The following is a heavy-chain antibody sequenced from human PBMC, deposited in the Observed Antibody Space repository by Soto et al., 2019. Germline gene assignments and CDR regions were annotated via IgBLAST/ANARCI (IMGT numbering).Heavy chain of an antibody. V-gene: IGHV1-69*13. CDR3: ARAGTYYYGSSERGMDV. CDR2: IIPIFGTA. J-gene: IGHJ6*02. D-gene: IGHD3-22*01. CDR1: GGTFSSYA. Sequence: SVKVSCKASGGTFSSYAISWVRQAPGQGLEWMGGIIPIFGTANYAQKFQGRVTITADESTSTAYMELSSLRSEDTAVYYCARAGTYYYGSSERGMDVWCQGTTVT.